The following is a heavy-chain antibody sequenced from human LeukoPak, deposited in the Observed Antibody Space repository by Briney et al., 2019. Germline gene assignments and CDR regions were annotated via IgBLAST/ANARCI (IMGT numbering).Heavy chain of an antibody. CDR2: INHSGST. V-gene: IGHV4-34*01. CDR3: ARQRWRWLQFNDY. CDR1: GGSFSGYY. D-gene: IGHD5-24*01. Sequence: SETLSLTCAVYGGSFSGYYWSWIRQPPGKGLEWIGEINHSGSTNYNPSLKSRVTISVDTSKNQFSLKLSSVTAADTAVYYCARQRWRWLQFNDYWGQGTLVTVSS. J-gene: IGHJ4*02.